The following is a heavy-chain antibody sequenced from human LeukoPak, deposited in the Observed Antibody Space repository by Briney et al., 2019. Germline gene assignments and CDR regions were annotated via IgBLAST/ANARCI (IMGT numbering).Heavy chain of an antibody. CDR1: GGSISSYY. CDR3: ARVGGGNFYYYGMDV. CDR2: IYYSGST. D-gene: IGHD2-15*01. Sequence: SETLSLTCAVSGGSISSYYWSWIRQPPGKGLEWIGYIYYSGSTNYNPSLKSRVTISVDTSQNQFSLRLTSVTAADTAVYYCARVGGGNFYYYGMDVWGRGPRSPSPQ. V-gene: IGHV4-59*01. J-gene: IGHJ6*01.